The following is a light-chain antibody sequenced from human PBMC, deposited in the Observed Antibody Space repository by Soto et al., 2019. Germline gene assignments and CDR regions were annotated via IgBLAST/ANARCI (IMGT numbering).Light chain of an antibody. CDR1: LRYVGSYNL. V-gene: IGLV2-23*02. CDR2: EVS. CDR3: CSYAGSSTYV. Sequence: YPAPLCRSPGNSNTHSFPLTLRYVGSYNLVSWYQQHPGKAPKLMIYEVSKRPSGVSNRFSGSKSGNTASLTISGLQAEDEADYYCCSYAGSSTYVFGTGTKVTVL. J-gene: IGLJ1*01.